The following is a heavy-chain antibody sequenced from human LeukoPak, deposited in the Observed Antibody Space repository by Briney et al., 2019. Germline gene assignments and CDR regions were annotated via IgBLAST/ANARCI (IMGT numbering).Heavy chain of an antibody. CDR3: ARLAVPDAFDI. D-gene: IGHD3-3*02. CDR2: IIPILGIA. J-gene: IGHJ3*02. V-gene: IGHV1-69*04. Sequence: ASVKVSCKASGGTFSSYAISWVRQAPGQGLEWMGRIIPILGIANYAQKFQGRATITADKSTSTAYMELSSLRSEDTAVYYCARLAVPDAFDIWGQGTMVTVSS. CDR1: GGTFSSYA.